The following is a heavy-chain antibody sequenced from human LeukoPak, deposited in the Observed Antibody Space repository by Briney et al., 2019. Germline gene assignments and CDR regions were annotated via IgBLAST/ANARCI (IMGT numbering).Heavy chain of an antibody. V-gene: IGHV3-33*01. CDR1: GITLSSSG. CDR3: AGGSGWLSYY. Sequence: GGALRLSCAASGITLSSSGMPWVRQAPGKGLEWVALLWFDGNNKYYADSVKGRFTISRDDSKNTLYLQMNSLRVEDTAVYYCAGGSGWLSYYWGQGTLVTVSS. CDR2: LWFDGNNK. J-gene: IGHJ4*02. D-gene: IGHD5-12*01.